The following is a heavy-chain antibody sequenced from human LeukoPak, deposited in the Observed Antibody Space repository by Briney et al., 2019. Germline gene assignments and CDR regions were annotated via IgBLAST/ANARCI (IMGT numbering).Heavy chain of an antibody. CDR3: ARSIGLTGGGVDV. J-gene: IGHJ6*02. Sequence: PGGSLRLSCAASGFTFSDYNMNWVRQAPGKGLEWVSYITDSGNTIHYADSVKGRFAISRDNAKNSLCLQMNSLRAEDTAVYYCARSIGLTGGGVDVWGQGTTVTVSS. CDR2: ITDSGNTI. CDR1: GFTFSDYN. V-gene: IGHV3-11*01. D-gene: IGHD3-9*01.